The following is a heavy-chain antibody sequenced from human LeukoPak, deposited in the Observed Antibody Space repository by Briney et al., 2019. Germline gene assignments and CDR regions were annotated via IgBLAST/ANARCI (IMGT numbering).Heavy chain of an antibody. V-gene: IGHV3-7*03. J-gene: IGHJ4*02. Sequence: GGSLRLSCAASGFTFSSHWMNWVRQAPGEGLEWVANIKQDGSEKYYVDSVKGRFTISRDNAKNSLYLQMNSLRVEDTAVYYCTRDEYSSSLSGSEGFHYWGQGTLVTVSS. CDR3: TRDEYSSSLSGSEGFHY. CDR1: GFTFSSHW. D-gene: IGHD6-6*01. CDR2: IKQDGSEK.